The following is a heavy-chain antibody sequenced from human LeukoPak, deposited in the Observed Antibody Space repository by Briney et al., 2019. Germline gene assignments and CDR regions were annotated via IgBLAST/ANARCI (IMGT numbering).Heavy chain of an antibody. Sequence: GGSLRPSCAASGFTFSDYYMSWIRHAPGKGLEWVSYSRSSSSYTNGADSEKGRFTISRDNAKNSLYLQMNSLRAEDTAVYFCARAEGGIRYFDWYNWFDPWGQGTLVTVSS. V-gene: IGHV3-11*05. D-gene: IGHD3-9*01. J-gene: IGHJ5*02. CDR3: ARAEGGIRYFDWYNWFDP. CDR1: GFTFSDYY. CDR2: SRSSSSYT.